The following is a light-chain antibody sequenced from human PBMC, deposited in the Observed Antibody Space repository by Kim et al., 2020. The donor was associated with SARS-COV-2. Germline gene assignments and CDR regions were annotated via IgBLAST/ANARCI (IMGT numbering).Light chain of an antibody. CDR2: DVS. V-gene: IGLV2-14*01. Sequence: QSALTQPASVSGSPGQSITISCTGTDSDVGGYNYVSWYQQHPGKAPKLMIIDVSKRPSGVSNRFSGSKSGNTASLTISGLQAEDEADYYCSSYASSTTLLFGGGTQLTVL. CDR1: DSDVGGYNY. CDR3: SSYASSTTLL. J-gene: IGLJ2*01.